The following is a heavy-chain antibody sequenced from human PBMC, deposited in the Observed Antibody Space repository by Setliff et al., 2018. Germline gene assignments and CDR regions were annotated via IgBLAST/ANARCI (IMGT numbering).Heavy chain of an antibody. CDR1: GFTFSTHG. Sequence: GSLRLSCAASGFTFSTHGMHWVRQAPGKGLEWVAGITYDGSNKRYVDYVKGRFTISRDNSKNTLYLQMNSLRAEDTAVYYCARYCSGGACYGGAFDFWGQGTLVTVSS. J-gene: IGHJ4*02. D-gene: IGHD2-15*01. CDR3: ARYCSGGACYGGAFDF. CDR2: ITYDGSNK. V-gene: IGHV3-33*01.